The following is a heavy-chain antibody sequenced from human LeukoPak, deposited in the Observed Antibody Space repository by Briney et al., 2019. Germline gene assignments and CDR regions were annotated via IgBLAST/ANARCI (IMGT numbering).Heavy chain of an antibody. V-gene: IGHV3-13*01. CDR3: ARQITFWDY. CDR2: IGTAGDT. Sequence: PGGSLRLSCAASGFTFSSYDMHWVRQATGKGLEWVSAIGTAGDTYYPGSVRGRFTISRDNARNSVFLQMNSLRAADTAVYYCARQITFWDYWGQGTLVTVS. J-gene: IGHJ4*02. CDR1: GFTFSSYD. D-gene: IGHD3-16*01.